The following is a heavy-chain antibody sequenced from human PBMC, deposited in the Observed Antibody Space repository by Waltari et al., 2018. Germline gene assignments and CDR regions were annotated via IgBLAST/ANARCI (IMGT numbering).Heavy chain of an antibody. CDR3: ARQGLYCRSSNCVGLDFSH. V-gene: IGHV4-39*01. Sequence: QESGPGLLKPSETLSLTCAVSGGSVTDTRYFWGWIRQAPGKGLEWLGNIYYDGNTNYNPSLKSRVSISVDTSQKQFSLKLTSVTATDTAVYYCARQGLYCRSSNCVGLDFSHWGQGTLVAVS. CDR2: IYYDGNT. CDR1: GGSVTDTRYF. D-gene: IGHD2-2*01. J-gene: IGHJ4*02.